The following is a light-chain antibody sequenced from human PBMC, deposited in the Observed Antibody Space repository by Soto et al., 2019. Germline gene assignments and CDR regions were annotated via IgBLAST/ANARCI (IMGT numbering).Light chain of an antibody. J-gene: IGKJ3*01. Sequence: DIQLTQSPSFLSASVGDRVTITCRASQGISSYLAWYQQKPGKAPKLLIYAASTLQSGVPSRFSGSGSWTESSLTISSLQPEDFATYYCQQLNSYPPFFGPGTKVDIK. CDR1: QGISSY. CDR2: AAS. CDR3: QQLNSYPPF. V-gene: IGKV1-9*01.